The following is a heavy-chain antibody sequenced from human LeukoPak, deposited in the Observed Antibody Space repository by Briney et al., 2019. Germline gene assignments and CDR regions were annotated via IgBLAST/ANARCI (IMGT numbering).Heavy chain of an antibody. D-gene: IGHD3-10*02. J-gene: IGHJ4*02. CDR3: ARGLIFSGSPTSY. CDR2: INPNSGGT. V-gene: IGHV1-2*02. CDR1: GYTFTGYY. Sequence: ASVKVSCKASGYTFTGYYMHWVRQAPGQGLEWMGWINPNSGGTNYAQKFQGRVTMTRDTSISTAYMELSRLRSDDTAVYYCARGLIFSGSPTSYWGQGTLVTVSS.